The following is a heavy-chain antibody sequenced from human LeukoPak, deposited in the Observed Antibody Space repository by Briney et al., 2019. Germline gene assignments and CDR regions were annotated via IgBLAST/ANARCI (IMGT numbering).Heavy chain of an antibody. Sequence: ASVKVSCKASGGTFSSYAISWVRQAPGQGLEWMGRIIPIFGTANYAQKFQGRVTITTDESTSTAYMELSSLRSEDTAVYYCARDPILWGGSYYGNYFDYWGQGTLVTVSS. CDR2: IIPIFGTA. V-gene: IGHV1-69*05. CDR3: ARDPILWGGSYYGNYFDY. CDR1: GGTFSSYA. D-gene: IGHD3-22*01. J-gene: IGHJ4*02.